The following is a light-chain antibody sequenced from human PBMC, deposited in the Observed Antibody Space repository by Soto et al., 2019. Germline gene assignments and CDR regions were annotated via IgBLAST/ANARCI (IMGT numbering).Light chain of an antibody. Sequence: QSVLTQPPSASGSPGQSVTISCTGTSSDVGGYNYVSWYQQHPGKAPKLMIYEVSKRPSGVPDRFSGSKSGNTASLTVSGLQAEDEADYYCTSYAGDTSLGVLGGGTKL. CDR3: TSYAGDTSLGV. J-gene: IGLJ3*02. CDR1: SSDVGGYNY. CDR2: EVS. V-gene: IGLV2-8*01.